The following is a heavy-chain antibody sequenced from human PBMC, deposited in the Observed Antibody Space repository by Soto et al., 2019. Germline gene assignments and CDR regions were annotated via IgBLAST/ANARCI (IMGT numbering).Heavy chain of an antibody. V-gene: IGHV4-59*01. CDR3: ARDKVAGTSWFDP. J-gene: IGHJ5*02. Sequence: QVQLQESGPGLVKPSETLSLTCTVSGGSISSYYWSWIRQPPGKGLEWIGYIYYSGSTNYNPSLKCRVTISVDTSKNQFSLKLSSVTAADTAVYYCARDKVAGTSWFDPWGQGTLVTVSS. D-gene: IGHD6-19*01. CDR1: GGSISSYY. CDR2: IYYSGST.